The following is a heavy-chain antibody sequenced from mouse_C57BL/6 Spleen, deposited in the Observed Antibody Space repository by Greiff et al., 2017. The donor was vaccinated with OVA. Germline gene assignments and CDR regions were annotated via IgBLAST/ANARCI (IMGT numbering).Heavy chain of an antibody. Sequence: QVQLQQPGAELVKPGASVKLSCKASGYTFTSYWMQWVQQRPGQGLEWIGEIDPSDSSTNYTQKFKGKATLPVDTASSTAYMQLSSLTSEDSAVYYCARPVVAEWYLDVWGTGTTVTVSS. J-gene: IGHJ1*03. CDR1: GYTFTSYW. V-gene: IGHV1-50*01. D-gene: IGHD1-1*01. CDR3: ARPVVAEWYLDV. CDR2: IDPSDSST.